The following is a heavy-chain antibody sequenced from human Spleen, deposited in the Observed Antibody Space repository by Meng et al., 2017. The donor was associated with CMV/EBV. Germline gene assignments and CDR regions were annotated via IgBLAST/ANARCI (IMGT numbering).Heavy chain of an antibody. V-gene: IGHV1-2*06. Sequence: CKTSGYTFTDYFLDWVRQAPGQGPEWMGRINPNSGGTNSARDFQGRVTMTRDTSISTAYMELRGLTSDDTAIYYCARDFSYDSPFDSWGQGTLVTVSS. D-gene: IGHD3-9*01. J-gene: IGHJ4*02. CDR1: GYTFTDYF. CDR2: INPNSGGT. CDR3: ARDFSYDSPFDS.